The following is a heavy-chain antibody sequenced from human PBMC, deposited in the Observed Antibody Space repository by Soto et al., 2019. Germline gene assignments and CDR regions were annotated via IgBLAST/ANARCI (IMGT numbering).Heavy chain of an antibody. V-gene: IGHV3-49*03. CDR1: GFTFGDYA. Sequence: GGSLRLSCTASGFTFGDYAMSWFRQAPGKGLEWVGFIRSKAYGGTTEYAASVKGRFTISRDDSKSIAYLQMNSLRTEDTAVYYCTRSSPGTTGTLGAFDIWGQGTMVTVAS. CDR2: IRSKAYGGTT. CDR3: TRSSPGTTGTLGAFDI. D-gene: IGHD1-1*01. J-gene: IGHJ3*02.